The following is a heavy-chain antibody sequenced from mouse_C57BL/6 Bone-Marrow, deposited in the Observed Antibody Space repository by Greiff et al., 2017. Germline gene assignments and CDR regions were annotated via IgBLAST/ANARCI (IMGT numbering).Heavy chain of an antibody. V-gene: IGHV5-4*03. CDR3: ADYPEFAY. J-gene: IGHJ3*01. D-gene: IGHD2-4*01. Sequence: EVKLVESGGGLVKPGGSLKLSCAASGFTFSSYAMSWVRQTPEKRLEWVATISDGGSYNYYPDHVKGRFTISRDNAKNNLYLQRRQLKSEDTAMFYCADYPEFAYWGQGTLVTVSA. CDR2: ISDGGSYN. CDR1: GFTFSSYA.